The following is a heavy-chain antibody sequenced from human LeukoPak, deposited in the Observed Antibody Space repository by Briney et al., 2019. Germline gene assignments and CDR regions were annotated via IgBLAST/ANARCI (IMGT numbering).Heavy chain of an antibody. Sequence: ASVKVSCKASGYTFTSYDINWVRQATGQGLEWMGWMNPNSGNTGYAQKFQGRVTMTRNTSISTAYMELSSLRSEDAAVYYCARVSLIASLYYFDYWGQGTLVTVSS. D-gene: IGHD2/OR15-2a*01. J-gene: IGHJ4*02. CDR2: MNPNSGNT. CDR3: ARVSLIASLYYFDY. CDR1: GYTFTSYD. V-gene: IGHV1-8*01.